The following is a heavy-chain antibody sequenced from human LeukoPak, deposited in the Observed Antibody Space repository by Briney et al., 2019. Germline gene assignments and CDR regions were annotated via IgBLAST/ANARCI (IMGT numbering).Heavy chain of an antibody. CDR2: ISGSGGTT. V-gene: IGHV3-23*01. D-gene: IGHD3-16*01. CDR3: AKKYRVPPGDDALDI. Sequence: GGSLRLSCAASGFSFSTYTMTWFRQAPGQGLEWVSVISGSGGTTFYAEAVKGRFTISRDNSKNTLSLQMNSLKAEDTAVYYCAKKYRVPPGDDALDIWGQGTMVTVSS. J-gene: IGHJ3*02. CDR1: GFSFSTYT.